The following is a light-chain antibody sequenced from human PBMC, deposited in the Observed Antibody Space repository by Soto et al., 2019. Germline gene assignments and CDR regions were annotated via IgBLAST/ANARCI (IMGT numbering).Light chain of an antibody. CDR1: QSVSSN. Sequence: EIVMTQSPATLSVSPGERATLSCRASQSVSSNLAWYQQKPGQAPRLLTYGASTRATGIPARFSGSGSGTEFTLTISSLQSEDFAVYYCQQYNKWFMYTFGQGTKLEIK. CDR2: GAS. J-gene: IGKJ2*01. V-gene: IGKV3-15*01. CDR3: QQYNKWFMYT.